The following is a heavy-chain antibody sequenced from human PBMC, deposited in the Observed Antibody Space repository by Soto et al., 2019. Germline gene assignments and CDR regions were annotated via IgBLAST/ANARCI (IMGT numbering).Heavy chain of an antibody. CDR3: VRPRPSGENNGMDV. CDR1: VLTVSHNY. Sequence: EVQLVASGGGLIQPGGSMRRSCVASVLTVSHNYMAWVRQAPEMGLEWVSILYTEGTTYYADSVKCRFTISRDSSKNTLFLQMDTLRAEDTAVYYCVRPRPSGENNGMDVWGQGTTVSVSS. D-gene: IGHD3-16*01. CDR2: LYTEGTT. V-gene: IGHV3-53*01. J-gene: IGHJ6*02.